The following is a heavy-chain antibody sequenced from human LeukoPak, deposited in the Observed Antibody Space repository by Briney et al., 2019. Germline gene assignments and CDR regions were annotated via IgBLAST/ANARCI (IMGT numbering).Heavy chain of an antibody. CDR2: IYSGGNR. CDR3: ARDRVGATTNFDY. V-gene: IGHV3-53*01. Sequence: GGSLRLSCAASGFTVSSNYMSWVRQAPGKGLDWVSVIYSGGNRYYADSVMGRFTISRYNYKNTLYLQMNSVRAEDTALYYCARDRVGATTNFDYWGQGTLVTVSS. D-gene: IGHD1-26*01. J-gene: IGHJ4*02. CDR1: GFTVSSNY.